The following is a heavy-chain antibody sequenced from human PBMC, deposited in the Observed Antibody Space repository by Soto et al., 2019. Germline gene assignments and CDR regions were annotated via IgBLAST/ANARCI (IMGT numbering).Heavy chain of an antibody. D-gene: IGHD3-22*01. J-gene: IGHJ4*02. CDR2: ISTYNGNT. CDR3: ARGPTDYYDKSGDYCLDY. CDR1: GYSFITYG. Sequence: HVQLVQSGAEVKKPGDSVMVSCKGSGYSFITYGRSWVRQAPGQGLEWVGWISTYNGNTKYVESLQGRVTMTTDTTTSTAYMELRSLRSDDTAVYYCARGPTDYYDKSGDYCLDYWGQGTLVTVSP. V-gene: IGHV1-18*01.